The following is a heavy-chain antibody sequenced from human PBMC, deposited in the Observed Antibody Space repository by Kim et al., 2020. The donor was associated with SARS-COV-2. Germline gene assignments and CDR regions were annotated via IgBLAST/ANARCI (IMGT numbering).Heavy chain of an antibody. D-gene: IGHD6-13*01. J-gene: IGHJ4*02. CDR3: ASEYSSSWYGFGY. Sequence: YAVSVKRRITINPDTSKNQFSLQLNSVTPEDTAVYYCASEYSSSWYGFGYWGQGTLVTVSS. V-gene: IGHV6-1*01.